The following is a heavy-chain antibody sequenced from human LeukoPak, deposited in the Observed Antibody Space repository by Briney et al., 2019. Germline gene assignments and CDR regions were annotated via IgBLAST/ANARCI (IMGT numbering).Heavy chain of an antibody. CDR2: TYYRSKWYS. Sequence: SQTLSLTCAISGDSVSSNSAAWNWIWQSPSRGLEWLGRTYYRSKWYSDYAVSVRGRITINPDTSRNQFSLQLNSVTPEDTAVYYCARYGSSWYLDSWGQGILVTVSS. J-gene: IGHJ4*02. V-gene: IGHV6-1*01. CDR3: ARYGSSWYLDS. D-gene: IGHD6-13*01. CDR1: GDSVSSNSAA.